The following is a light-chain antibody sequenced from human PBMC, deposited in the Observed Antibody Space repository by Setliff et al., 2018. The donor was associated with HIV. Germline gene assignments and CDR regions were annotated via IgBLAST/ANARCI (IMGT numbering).Light chain of an antibody. CDR3: ASYRSPATYV. CDR1: SSDVCGYDF. J-gene: IGLJ1*01. V-gene: IGLV2-14*03. Sequence: QSALTQPASVSGSPGQSITISCIGTSSDVCGYDFVSWYQQRPDKAPKLIIFDVSERPSGVSHRLSGSKSGNTASLTISGLQTEDEGDYFCASYRSPATYVFGSGTKVTVL. CDR2: DVS.